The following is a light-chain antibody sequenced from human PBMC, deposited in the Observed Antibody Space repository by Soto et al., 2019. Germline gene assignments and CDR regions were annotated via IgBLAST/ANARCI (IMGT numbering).Light chain of an antibody. Sequence: QSVLTQPPSVSAAPGQKVTISCSGSSSNIGNNYLSWYQQLPGTAPKLLIYENNKRPSGIPDRCSGSKSGTSATLGITGLQTGDEADYYCGTWDSSLSAGVFGEGTKLTVL. V-gene: IGLV1-51*02. J-gene: IGLJ3*02. CDR2: ENN. CDR1: SSNIGNNY. CDR3: GTWDSSLSAGV.